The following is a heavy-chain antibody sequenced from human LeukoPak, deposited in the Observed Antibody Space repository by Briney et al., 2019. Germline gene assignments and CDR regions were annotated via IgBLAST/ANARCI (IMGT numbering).Heavy chain of an antibody. Sequence: GXXRLSCAASGFTFSSYGMHWVRQAPGKGLEWVAVIWYDGSNKYYADSVKGRFTISRDNSKNTLYLQMNGLRAEDTAVYYCAREDGAVTTRYYFDYWGQGTLVTVSS. D-gene: IGHD4-17*01. CDR2: IWYDGSNK. V-gene: IGHV3-33*01. J-gene: IGHJ4*02. CDR3: AREDGAVTTRYYFDY. CDR1: GFTFSSYG.